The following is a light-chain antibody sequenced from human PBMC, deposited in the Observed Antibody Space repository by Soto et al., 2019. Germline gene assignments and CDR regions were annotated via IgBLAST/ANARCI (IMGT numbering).Light chain of an antibody. Sequence: QSALTQPASVSGSPGQSITISCTGTSSDVGSYNYVSWYQQYPGKAPKLMIYDVSNRPSGVSYRFSGSKSGNTASLTISGLQAEDAADYYCSSYTTSSTQVVFGGGTKLTVL. CDR1: SSDVGSYNY. J-gene: IGLJ3*02. CDR3: SSYTTSSTQVV. CDR2: DVS. V-gene: IGLV2-14*01.